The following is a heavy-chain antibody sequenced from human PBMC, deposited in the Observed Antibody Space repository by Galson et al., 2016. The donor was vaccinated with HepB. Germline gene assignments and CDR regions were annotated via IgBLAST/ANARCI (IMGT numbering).Heavy chain of an antibody. J-gene: IGHJ4*02. D-gene: IGHD5-24*01. Sequence: SVKVSCKASGGTSNNYAFNWVRQAPGQGLEWMGGITPVFGAANYAQNFRGRVTITADESTNTTYMDLSSLTSNDTAVYYCAIHPQGKWRQLLSGFDYWGQGSLVIVSS. V-gene: IGHV1-69*13. CDR3: AIHPQGKWRQLLSGFDY. CDR2: ITPVFGAA. CDR1: GGTSNNYA.